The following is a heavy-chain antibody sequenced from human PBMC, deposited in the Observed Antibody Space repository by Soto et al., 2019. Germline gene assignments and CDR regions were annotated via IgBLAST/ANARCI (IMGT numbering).Heavy chain of an antibody. CDR2: INPSGGST. Sequence: ASVKVSCKASGYTFTSYYMHWVRQAPGQGLEWMGIINPSGGSTSYAQKFQGRVTMTRDTSTSTVYMELSSLRSEDTAVYYCARVVITTKGDEKLFSFDYWGQGTLVTVSS. CDR1: GYTFTSYY. V-gene: IGHV1-46*01. J-gene: IGHJ4*02. D-gene: IGHD3-10*01. CDR3: ARVVITTKGDEKLFSFDY.